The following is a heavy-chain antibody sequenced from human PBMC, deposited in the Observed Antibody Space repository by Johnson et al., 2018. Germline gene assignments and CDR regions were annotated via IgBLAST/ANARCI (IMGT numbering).Heavy chain of an antibody. CDR1: GFTFSDYY. CDR3: ARDSTGYYPEYFQH. Sequence: QVQLVESGGGLVKPGGSLRLSCVASGFTFSDYYMSWIRQAPGKGLEWVSYISNSGSTKHYADSVKGRFTISRDNAKNSLYLKMNSLRADETAVYYCARDSTGYYPEYFQHWGQGTLVTVSS. CDR2: ISNSGSTK. D-gene: IGHD3-9*01. J-gene: IGHJ1*01. V-gene: IGHV3-11*01.